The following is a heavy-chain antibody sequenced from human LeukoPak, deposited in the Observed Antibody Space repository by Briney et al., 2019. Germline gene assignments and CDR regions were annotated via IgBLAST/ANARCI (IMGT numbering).Heavy chain of an antibody. V-gene: IGHV3-53*01. CDR1: GFTVSSNY. Sequence: PGGSLRLSCAASGFTVSSNYMSWVRQAPGKGLEWVSVIYSGGSTYYSDSVKGRFTISRDNSKNKLYLQMNSLRAEDTAVYYCARGSPGGLRFLEWSGYYFDYWGQGTLVTVSS. CDR2: IYSGGST. CDR3: ARGSPGGLRFLEWSGYYFDY. D-gene: IGHD3-3*01. J-gene: IGHJ4*02.